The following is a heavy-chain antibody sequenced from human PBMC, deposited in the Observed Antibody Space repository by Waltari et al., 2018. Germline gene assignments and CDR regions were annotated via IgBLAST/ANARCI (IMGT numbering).Heavy chain of an antibody. CDR2: SGGSGSTI. CDR3: ARFSSPAIPDY. V-gene: IGHV3-48*03. J-gene: IGHJ4*02. Sequence: EVQLVESGGGLVQPGGSLRLSCAASGLTFSNYERNWVRQSPGKGLECVSISGGSGSTIYYADSVKGRFTISRDNAKNSLNLQMNSLRAEDTALYFCARFSSPAIPDYWGQGTLVTVSS. CDR1: GLTFSNYE.